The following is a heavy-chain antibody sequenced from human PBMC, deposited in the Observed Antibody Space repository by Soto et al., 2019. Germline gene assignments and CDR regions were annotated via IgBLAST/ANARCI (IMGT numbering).Heavy chain of an antibody. CDR2: IKSKTDGVKT. D-gene: IGHD6-13*01. V-gene: IGHV3-15*07. J-gene: IGHJ4*02. Sequence: SVSNAWMNWVRQAPGKGLEWVGRIKSKTDGVKTDYAAPVKGRFTISRDDSKDTLYLQMNRLKTEDTAVYYCTTGWAQRGSSSWYYYWGQGTLVTVSS. CDR1: SVSNAW. CDR3: TTGWAQRGSSSWYYY.